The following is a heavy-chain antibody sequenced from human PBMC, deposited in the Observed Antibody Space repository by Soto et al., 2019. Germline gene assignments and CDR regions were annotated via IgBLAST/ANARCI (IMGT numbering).Heavy chain of an antibody. CDR3: ARGRYCLTGRCFPNWFDS. D-gene: IGHD7-27*01. CDR1: GDSISNLDYF. V-gene: IGHV4-30-4*01. J-gene: IGHJ5*01. Sequence: QVQLLESGPGLVKPSQTLSLTCSVSGDSISNLDYFWAWIRKPPGQALEYIGYIYKSATTYYNPSSERRVAISVDTSKSQFSLNVTSVTAADTAGYFCARGRYCLTGRCFPNWFDSWGQGALVTVSS. CDR2: IYKSATT.